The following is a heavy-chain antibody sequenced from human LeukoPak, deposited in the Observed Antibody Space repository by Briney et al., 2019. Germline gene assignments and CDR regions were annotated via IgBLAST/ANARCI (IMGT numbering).Heavy chain of an antibody. D-gene: IGHD6-19*01. V-gene: IGHV3-23*01. CDR2: ISGSGGST. CDR3: AKERESYSSGWSLLDY. Sequence: GGSLRLSCAASGFTFSSYAMSWVRQAPGKGLEWVSAISGSGGSTYYADSVKGRSTTSRDNSKNTLYLQMNSLRAEDTAVYYCAKERESYSSGWSLLDYWGQGTLVTVSS. J-gene: IGHJ4*02. CDR1: GFTFSSYA.